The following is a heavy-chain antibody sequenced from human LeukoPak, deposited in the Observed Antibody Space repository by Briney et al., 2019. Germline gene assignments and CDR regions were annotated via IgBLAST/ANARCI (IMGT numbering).Heavy chain of an antibody. J-gene: IGHJ4*02. V-gene: IGHV3-30*18. CDR2: ISYDGSNK. CDR1: GFTFSSYG. Sequence: PGRSLRLSCAASGFTFSSYGMHWVRQAPGKGLEWVAVISYDGSNKYYADSVKGRFTISRDNSKNTLYLQMNSLRAEDTAVYYCAKDSVAGHRGFDYWGQGTLVTVSS. D-gene: IGHD6-19*01. CDR3: AKDSVAGHRGFDY.